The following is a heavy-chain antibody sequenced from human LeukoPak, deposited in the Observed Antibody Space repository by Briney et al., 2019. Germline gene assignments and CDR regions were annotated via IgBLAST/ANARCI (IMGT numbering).Heavy chain of an antibody. Sequence: SETLSFTCNVSGGSISPYYWSWIRQPAGKRLEWIGRIHASGTTNYNPSLKGRVTMSVDTSKNQFSLQLNSVTPEDTAVYYCARSQLNWNYMDYWGQGTLVTVSS. CDR2: IHASGTT. J-gene: IGHJ4*02. D-gene: IGHD2-8*02. CDR3: ARSQLNWNYMDY. CDR1: GGSISPYY. V-gene: IGHV4-4*07.